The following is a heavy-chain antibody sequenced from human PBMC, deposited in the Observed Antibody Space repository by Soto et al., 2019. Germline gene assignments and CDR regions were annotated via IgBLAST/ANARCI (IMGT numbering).Heavy chain of an antibody. V-gene: IGHV4-34*01. Sequence: SETLSLTCAVYGGSFSGYYWSWIRQPPGKGLEWIGEINHSGNTNYNPSLKSRVTILVDTSKNQVSLKLSSVTAADTAAYYCARTGGMDVWGQGTTVTVSS. CDR3: ARTGGMDV. J-gene: IGHJ6*02. CDR1: GGSFSGYY. CDR2: INHSGNT.